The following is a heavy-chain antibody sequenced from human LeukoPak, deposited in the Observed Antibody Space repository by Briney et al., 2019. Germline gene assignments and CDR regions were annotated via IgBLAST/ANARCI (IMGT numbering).Heavy chain of an antibody. CDR3: AKDFRDYYDSSGYYHLYYFDY. J-gene: IGHJ4*02. D-gene: IGHD3-22*01. CDR2: INSDGSSI. Sequence: TGGSLRLSCAASGFTFSSFWMHWVRQAPGKGLVWVARINSDGSSITYADSVKGRFTISRDNSKNTLYLQMNSLRAEDTAVYYCAKDFRDYYDSSGYYHLYYFDYWGQGTLVTVSS. V-gene: IGHV3-74*03. CDR1: GFTFSSFW.